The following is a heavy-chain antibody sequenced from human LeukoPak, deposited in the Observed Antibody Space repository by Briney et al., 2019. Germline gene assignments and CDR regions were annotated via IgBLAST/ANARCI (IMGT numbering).Heavy chain of an antibody. V-gene: IGHV4-39*07. J-gene: IGHJ5*02. D-gene: IGHD2-2*01. CDR1: GGSISSSSYY. CDR3: ARDQGYQLEDLWFDP. CDR2: IYYSGKT. Sequence: SETLSLTCTVSGGSISSSSYYWGWIRQPPGKGLEWSGSIYYSGKTYYNPSLKSRVTISVDTSKKQFSLKLSSVTAADTAVYYCARDQGYQLEDLWFDPWGQGTLVTVSS.